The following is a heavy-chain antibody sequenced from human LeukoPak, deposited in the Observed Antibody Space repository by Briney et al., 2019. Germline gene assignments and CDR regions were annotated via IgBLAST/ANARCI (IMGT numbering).Heavy chain of an antibody. D-gene: IGHD4-17*01. V-gene: IGHV3-7*01. CDR2: IKQGGNEK. Sequence: GGPLRLSCAASGFICRNHWMSWLPQVLGRGLEWVAHIKQGGNEKHYVDSVEGRFTLSRDDSKNSLYLQMNSLRVDDSAVYYCARGPNYGDRVDYFDYWGQGTLVTVSS. J-gene: IGHJ4*02. CDR1: GFICRNHW. CDR3: ARGPNYGDRVDYFDY.